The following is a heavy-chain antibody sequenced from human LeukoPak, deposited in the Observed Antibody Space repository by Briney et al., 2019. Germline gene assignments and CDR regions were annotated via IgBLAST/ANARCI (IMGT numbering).Heavy chain of an antibody. Sequence: GGSLRLSCAASGFTFDDYAMHWVRQAPGKGLEWVSSISSSSSYIYYADSVKGRFTISRDNAKNSLYLQMNSLRAEDTAVYYCARGTVVAARSAGLGHWGQGTLVTVSS. V-gene: IGHV3-21*01. D-gene: IGHD2-15*01. J-gene: IGHJ4*02. CDR1: GFTFDDYA. CDR2: ISSSSSYI. CDR3: ARGTVVAARSAGLGH.